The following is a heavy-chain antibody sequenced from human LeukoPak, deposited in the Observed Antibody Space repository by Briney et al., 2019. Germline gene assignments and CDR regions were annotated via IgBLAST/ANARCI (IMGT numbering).Heavy chain of an antibody. CDR1: GFIFNDFW. CDR3: APPPIAATGN. D-gene: IGHD6-13*01. CDR2: IRQDGGAR. Sequence: GGSLRLSCTASGFIFNDFWMSWVRQAPGEGLEWVAIIRQDGGARNYVDSVKGRFTISRDNAKKSLYLQMNSLRAEDTAVYYCAPPPIAATGNWGRGTLVTVSS. V-gene: IGHV3-7*01. J-gene: IGHJ4*02.